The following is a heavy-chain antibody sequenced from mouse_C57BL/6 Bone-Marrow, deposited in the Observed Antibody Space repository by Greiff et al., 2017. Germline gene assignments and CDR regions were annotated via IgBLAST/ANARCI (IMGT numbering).Heavy chain of an antibody. Sequence: QVTLKQPGAELVRPGASVKMSCKASGYTFTSYSMHWVKQRPGQGLEWIGYINPSSGYTKYNQKFKDKATLTADKSSSTAYMQLSSLTSEDSAFYYCAKFYYDYGYFAYWGKGTLVTVSA. CDR2: INPSSGYT. CDR3: AKFYYDYGYFAY. CDR1: GYTFTSYS. V-gene: IGHV1-4*01. D-gene: IGHD2-4*01. J-gene: IGHJ3*01.